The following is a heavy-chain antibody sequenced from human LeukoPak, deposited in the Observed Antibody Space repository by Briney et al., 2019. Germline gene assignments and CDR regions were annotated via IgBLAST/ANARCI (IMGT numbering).Heavy chain of an antibody. V-gene: IGHV3-23*01. D-gene: IGHD5-24*01. CDR1: GFTFGIYN. CDR2: ISPSGDIK. CDR3: AKDDAWLQYND. J-gene: IGHJ4*02. Sequence: GGSLRLSCAASGFTFGIYNLNWVRQAPRKGLEWVSGISPSGDIKYYVDSVKGRFTVSRDNSKNTLYLQINSLRDEDTAVYYCAKDDAWLQYNDWGQGTLVTVSS.